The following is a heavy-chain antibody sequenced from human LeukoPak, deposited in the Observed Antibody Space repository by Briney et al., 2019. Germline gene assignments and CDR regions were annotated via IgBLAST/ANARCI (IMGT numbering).Heavy chain of an antibody. D-gene: IGHD2-2*02. CDR3: ARDPERRYCSSTSCYNDAFDI. CDR1: GFTFSSYE. V-gene: IGHV3-48*03. CDR2: ISSSGSTT. J-gene: IGHJ3*02. Sequence: GGSLRLSCAASGFTFSSYEMNWVRQAPGKGLEWVSYISSSGSTTYYADPVKGRFTISRDNAKNSLYLQMNSLRAEDTAVYYCARDPERRYCSSTSCYNDAFDIWGQGTMVTVSS.